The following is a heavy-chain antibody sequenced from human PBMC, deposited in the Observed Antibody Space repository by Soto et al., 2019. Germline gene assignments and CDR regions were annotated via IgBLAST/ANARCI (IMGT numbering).Heavy chain of an antibody. CDR3: ARGHGWERSSWLLHFDS. V-gene: IGHV1-69*12. J-gene: IGHJ4*02. Sequence: QVQLVQSGAEVKKPGSSVKVSCKASGGTFSSYAISWVRQAPGQGLEWMGGIIPIVGTANYAQKFQGRVTVTADESTSTAYMELSSLRSEDTAVYYCARGHGWERSSWLLHFDSWGQGTLVTVSS. CDR2: IIPIVGTA. D-gene: IGHD6-13*01. CDR1: GGTFSSYA.